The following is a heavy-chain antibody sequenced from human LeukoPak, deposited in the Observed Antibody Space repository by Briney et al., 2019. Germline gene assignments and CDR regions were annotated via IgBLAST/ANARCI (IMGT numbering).Heavy chain of an antibody. Sequence: ASVKVSCKASGYTFTNYYMHWVRQAPGQGLEWMGIINPSGGSTSYAQKFQGRVTMTRDTSTSTVYMELSSLRSEDTAVYYCARDRQGYSSPSPPPYFDYWGQGTLVTVSS. CDR3: ARDRQGYSSPSPPPYFDY. CDR1: GYTFTNYY. V-gene: IGHV1-46*01. CDR2: INPSGGST. D-gene: IGHD6-6*01. J-gene: IGHJ4*02.